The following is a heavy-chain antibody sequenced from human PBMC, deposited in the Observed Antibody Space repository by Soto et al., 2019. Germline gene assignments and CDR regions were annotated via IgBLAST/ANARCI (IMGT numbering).Heavy chain of an antibody. V-gene: IGHV3-7*01. Sequence: EVELVESAGGLVQPGGSLRLSCVGSGFTFNRYWMSWVRQAPGKGLEWVANIKQDGSETYYVDSVKGRFTISRDNANNSLFLEMNSLRGEDTAVYYCARATQITVWWLYYDMDVWGKGTTVTVSS. CDR2: IKQDGSET. CDR3: ARATQITVWWLYYDMDV. D-gene: IGHD2-15*01. CDR1: GFTFNRYW. J-gene: IGHJ6*03.